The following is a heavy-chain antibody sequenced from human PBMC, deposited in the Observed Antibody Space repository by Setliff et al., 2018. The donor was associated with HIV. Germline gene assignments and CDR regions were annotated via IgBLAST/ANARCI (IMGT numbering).Heavy chain of an antibody. J-gene: IGHJ4*02. Sequence: SLTCAVSGYSISSGHYWGWIRQPPGKGLEWIGSIYHSGSTYYNPSLKSRVAISVDTSKSQFSLKLSSVTAADTAVYYCARFLLVARPNFDCWGQGTLVTVSS. CDR1: GYSISSGHY. CDR3: ARFLLVARPNFDC. D-gene: IGHD6-6*01. CDR2: IYHSGST. V-gene: IGHV4-38-2*01.